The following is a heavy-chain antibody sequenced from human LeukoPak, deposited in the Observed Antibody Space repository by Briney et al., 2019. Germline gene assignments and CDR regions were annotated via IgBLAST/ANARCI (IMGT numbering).Heavy chain of an antibody. CDR1: GGTFSSYA. Sequence: SVKVSCKASGGTFSSYAISWVRQAPGQGLEWMGRIIPILGIANYAQKFQGRVTITADKSTGTAYMELSSLRSEDTAVYYCARARGYLGYCSSTSCLRDPWRQGTLVTVSS. J-gene: IGHJ5*02. CDR3: ARARGYLGYCSSTSCLRDP. V-gene: IGHV1-69*04. D-gene: IGHD2-2*01. CDR2: IIPILGIA.